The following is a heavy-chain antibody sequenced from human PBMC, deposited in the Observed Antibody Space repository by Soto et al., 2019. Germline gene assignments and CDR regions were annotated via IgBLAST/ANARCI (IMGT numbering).Heavy chain of an antibody. V-gene: IGHV4-31*11. CDR3: ARDAEVTAAMSYFDY. CDR1: GGSISSGGYS. J-gene: IGHJ4*02. Sequence: SETLSLTCAVSGGSISSGGYSWSWIRQHPGKGLEWIGYIYYSGSTYYNPSLKSRVTISVDTSKNQFSLKLSSVTAADTAVYYCARDAEVTAAMSYFDYWGQGTLVTSPQ. D-gene: IGHD2-2*01. CDR2: IYYSGST.